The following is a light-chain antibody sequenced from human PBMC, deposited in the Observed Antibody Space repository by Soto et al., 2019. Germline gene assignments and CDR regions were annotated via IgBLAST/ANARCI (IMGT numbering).Light chain of an antibody. Sequence: DIQMTQSPSFVSASVGDRVTITCRASQGISSWLAWYQHKPGRAPKLLIHAASSLESGVPSRFSGRGSGTDLPLTISSLQPEDFATYFCQQTTGFPLTCGGGTRVEIK. CDR3: QQTTGFPLT. CDR1: QGISSW. J-gene: IGKJ4*01. CDR2: AAS. V-gene: IGKV1-12*01.